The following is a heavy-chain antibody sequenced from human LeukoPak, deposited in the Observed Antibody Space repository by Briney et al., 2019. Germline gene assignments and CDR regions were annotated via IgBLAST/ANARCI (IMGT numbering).Heavy chain of an antibody. V-gene: IGHV3-64*01. CDR1: GFTFSSYA. Sequence: GGSLRLSCAASGFTFSSYAMHWVRQAPGKGLEYVSAISSSGGSTYYANSVKGRFTISRDNSKNTLYLQMGSLRAEDMAVYYCARGGVVVAATFYYYYGMDVWGQGTTVTVSS. D-gene: IGHD2-15*01. CDR2: ISSSGGST. CDR3: ARGGVVVAATFYYYYGMDV. J-gene: IGHJ6*02.